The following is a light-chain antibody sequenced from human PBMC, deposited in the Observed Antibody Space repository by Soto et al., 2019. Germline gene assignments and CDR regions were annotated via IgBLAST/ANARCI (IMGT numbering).Light chain of an antibody. CDR3: QQYGSSPFT. V-gene: IGKV3-20*01. CDR1: QSVSSGY. Sequence: ESVLTQSPGTLSLSPGERATLSCRVSQSVSSGYLAWYQHKPGQAPRLLIYGASSRATGIPDRFSGSGSATDFTLTISRLEPEDFAVYYCQQYGSSPFTFGQGTRLEIK. CDR2: GAS. J-gene: IGKJ2*01.